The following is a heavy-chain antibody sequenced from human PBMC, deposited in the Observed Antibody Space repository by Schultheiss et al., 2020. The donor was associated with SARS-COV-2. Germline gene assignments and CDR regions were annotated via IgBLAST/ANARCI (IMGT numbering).Heavy chain of an antibody. Sequence: GGSLRLSCEASGFAVSDHYMNWVRQAPGKGLEYVSIIHIGGNTFYAESVRARFTIYRDSSKNTVYLQMNSLRAEDTAVYYCVRDRQWQQKDFWGQGTLVTVSS. V-gene: IGHV3-66*01. CDR2: IHIGGNT. D-gene: IGHD6-13*01. J-gene: IGHJ4*02. CDR1: GFAVSDHY. CDR3: VRDRQWQQKDF.